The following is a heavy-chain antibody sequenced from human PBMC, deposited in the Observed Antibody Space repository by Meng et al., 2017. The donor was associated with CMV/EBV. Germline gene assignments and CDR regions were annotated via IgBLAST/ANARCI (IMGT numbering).Heavy chain of an antibody. CDR2: ISSSGSTI. V-gene: IGHV3-48*03. CDR1: GFTFSSYE. CDR3: ARALRPIDGAPYGMDV. D-gene: IGHD3-16*01. J-gene: IGHJ6*02. Sequence: GGSLRLSCAASGFTFSSYEMNWVRQAPGKGLEWVSYISSSGSTIYYADSVKGRFTISRDNAKSSLYLQMNSLRAEDTAVYYCARALRPIDGAPYGMDVWGQGTTVTVSS.